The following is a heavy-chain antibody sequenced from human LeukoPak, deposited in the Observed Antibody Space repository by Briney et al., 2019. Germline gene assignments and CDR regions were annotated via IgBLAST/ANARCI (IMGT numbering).Heavy chain of an antibody. Sequence: GGSLRLSCAASGFTFSDYYMSWIRQAPGKGLEWVSYISSSGGAIPYADSVKGRFTISRDNAKNSLYLQMNSLRAEDTAVYYCARVSSGYYDSSGYFDYWGQGTLVTVSS. CDR3: ARVSSGYYDSSGYFDY. J-gene: IGHJ4*02. CDR2: ISSSGGAI. V-gene: IGHV3-11*01. D-gene: IGHD3-22*01. CDR1: GFTFSDYY.